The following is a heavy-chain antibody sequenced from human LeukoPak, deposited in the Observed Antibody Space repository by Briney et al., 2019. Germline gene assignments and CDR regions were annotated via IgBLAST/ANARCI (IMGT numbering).Heavy chain of an antibody. CDR3: ARARYHTEMTYFRTVYYFDY. CDR2: ISQSGST. D-gene: IGHD3/OR15-3a*01. Sequence: NPSETLSLTCGVSGGSFSFYYWSWIRQPPGKGLEWIGEISQSGSTNYNPSLKSRVNISLDTSENQFSLKLSSVTAADTAVYYCARARYHTEMTYFRTVYYFDYWGQGTLVTVSS. V-gene: IGHV4-34*01. J-gene: IGHJ4*02. CDR1: GGSFSFYY.